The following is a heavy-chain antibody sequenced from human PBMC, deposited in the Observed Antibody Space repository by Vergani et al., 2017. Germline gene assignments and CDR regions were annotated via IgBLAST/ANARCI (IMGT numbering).Heavy chain of an antibody. Sequence: QVQLVQSGAEVKKPGSSVKVSCKASGGTFSSYAISWVRQAPGQGLEWMGGIIPIFGTANYAQKFQGRVTITADESTSTAYMELSSVTAADTAVYYCARVGGRFSMVRGVIXFDYWGQGTLVTVSS. D-gene: IGHD3-10*01. CDR3: ARVGGRFSMVRGVIXFDY. J-gene: IGHJ4*02. CDR1: GGTFSSYA. CDR2: IIPIFGTA. V-gene: IGHV1-69*01.